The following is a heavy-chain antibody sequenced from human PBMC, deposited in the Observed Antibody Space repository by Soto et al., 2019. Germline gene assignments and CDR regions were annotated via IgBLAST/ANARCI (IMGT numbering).Heavy chain of an antibody. CDR2: IYYSGST. J-gene: IGHJ4*02. V-gene: IGHV4-31*03. CDR1: GGSISSGGYY. Sequence: QVQLQESGPGLVKPSQTLSLTCTVSGGSISSGGYYWSWIRQHPGKGLEWIGYIYYSGSTYYNPSLKSRVTISVDTSKNEFSLKLSTVTAADTAVYYCAREILWSGELVGYFDYWGQGTLVTVSS. CDR3: AREILWSGELVGYFDY. D-gene: IGHD3-10*01.